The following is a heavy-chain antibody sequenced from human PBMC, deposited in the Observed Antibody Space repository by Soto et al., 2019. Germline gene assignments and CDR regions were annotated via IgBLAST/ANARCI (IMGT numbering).Heavy chain of an antibody. J-gene: IGHJ4*02. Sequence: GASVKVSCKASGYSFTSYGISWVRQAPGQGLEWMAWINTANGNTDYSRKVQGRVTMTTDTSTSTAYMELRSLNSDDTALYYCSIVPANGNYDNYFDYWGQGTPVTAPQ. V-gene: IGHV1-18*01. CDR3: SIVPANGNYDNYFDY. CDR1: GYSFTSYG. D-gene: IGHD1-7*01. CDR2: INTANGNT.